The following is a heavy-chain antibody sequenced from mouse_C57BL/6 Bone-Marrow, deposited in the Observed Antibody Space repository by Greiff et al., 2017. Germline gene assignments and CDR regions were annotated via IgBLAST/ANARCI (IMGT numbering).Heavy chain of an antibody. CDR3: VLIYYDYDAVGDY. J-gene: IGHJ2*01. V-gene: IGHV14-2*01. CDR1: GFNIKDYY. Sequence: VQLKESGAELVKPGASVKLSCTASGFNIKDYYMHWVKQRTEQGLEWIGRIDPEDGETKYAPKFQGKATITADTPSNTAYLQLSSLTSEDTAVYYCVLIYYDYDAVGDYWGQGTTLTVSS. D-gene: IGHD2-4*01. CDR2: IDPEDGET.